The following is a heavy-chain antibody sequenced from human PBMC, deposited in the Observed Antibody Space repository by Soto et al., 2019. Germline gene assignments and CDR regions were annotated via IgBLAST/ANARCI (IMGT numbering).Heavy chain of an antibody. V-gene: IGHV1-69*13. D-gene: IGHD1-26*01. CDR2: IIPIFGTA. Sequence: GASVKVSCKASGGTFSSYAISWVRQAPGQGLEWMGGIIPIFGTANYAQKFQGRVTITADESTSTAYMELSSLRSEDTAVYYCARMGFRTPNNWFDPWGKGTLVTVS. J-gene: IGHJ5*02. CDR3: ARMGFRTPNNWFDP. CDR1: GGTFSSYA.